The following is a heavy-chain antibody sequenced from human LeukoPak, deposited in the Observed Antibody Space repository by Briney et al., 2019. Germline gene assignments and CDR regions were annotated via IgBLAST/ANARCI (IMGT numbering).Heavy chain of an antibody. V-gene: IGHV4-38-2*02. CDR3: ARVASSFPDLYVWGSYRQRGSYYFDY. D-gene: IGHD3-16*02. CDR2: IYHSGST. J-gene: IGHJ4*02. CDR1: GYSISSGYY. Sequence: SETLSLTCTVSGYSISSGYYWGWIRQPPGKGLEWIGSIYHSGSTYYNPSLKSRVTIPVGTSKNQFSLKLSSVTAADTAVYYCARVASSFPDLYVWGSYRQRGSYYFDYWGQGTLVTVSS.